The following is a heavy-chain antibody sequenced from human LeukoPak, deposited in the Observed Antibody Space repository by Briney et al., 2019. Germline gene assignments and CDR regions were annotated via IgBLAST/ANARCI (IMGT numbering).Heavy chain of an antibody. D-gene: IGHD2-21*01. CDR3: ARDLSRPYFDY. CDR1: GFIFSSYA. CDR2: IGGSGGST. J-gene: IGHJ4*02. V-gene: IGHV3-23*01. Sequence: GGSMRLSCAASGFIFSSYAISLVRQAPGKGLEWVSAIGGSGGSTYYADSVKGRFTISRDSSKKTQYLQMNSLRADDTAVYYCARDLSRPYFDYWGQGTLVTVSS.